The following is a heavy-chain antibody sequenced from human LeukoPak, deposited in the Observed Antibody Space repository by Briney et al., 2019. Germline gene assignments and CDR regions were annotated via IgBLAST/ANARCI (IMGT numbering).Heavy chain of an antibody. V-gene: IGHV4-34*01. CDR3: ARVRVFGVVTYYYGMDV. Sequence: SETLSLTCAVYGGSFSGYYWSWIRQPPGKGLEWIGEINHSGSTNYNPSLRSRVTISVDTSKNQFSLKLSSVTAADTAVYYCARVRVFGVVTYYYGMDVWGQGATVTVSS. J-gene: IGHJ6*02. CDR2: INHSGST. CDR1: GGSFSGYY. D-gene: IGHD3-3*01.